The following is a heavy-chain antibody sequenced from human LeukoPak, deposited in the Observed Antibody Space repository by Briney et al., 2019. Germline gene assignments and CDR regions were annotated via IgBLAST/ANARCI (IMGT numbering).Heavy chain of an antibody. Sequence: SVKVSCKASGGTFSSYAISWVRQAPGQGLEWMGRIIPILGIANYAQKLQGRVTITADKSTSTAYMELSSLRSEDTAVYYCARDPSRAAGRGNYWGQGTLVTVSS. CDR2: IIPILGIA. V-gene: IGHV1-69*04. CDR3: ARDPSRAAGRGNY. D-gene: IGHD1-1*01. J-gene: IGHJ4*02. CDR1: GGTFSSYA.